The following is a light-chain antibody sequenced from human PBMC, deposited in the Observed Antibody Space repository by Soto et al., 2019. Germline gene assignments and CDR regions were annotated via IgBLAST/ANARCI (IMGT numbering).Light chain of an antibody. CDR1: SSDVVGYNY. V-gene: IGLV2-14*01. CDR3: SSYTSPSTLVV. CDR2: EVS. J-gene: IGLJ1*01. Sequence: QSALTQPASVSGSPGQSITISCTGTSSDVVGYNYVSWYQQYPGKAPKLMIYEVSNRPSGISNRFSGSKSGNTASLTISGLQAEDEADYYCSSYTSPSTLVVFGPGTKLTVL.